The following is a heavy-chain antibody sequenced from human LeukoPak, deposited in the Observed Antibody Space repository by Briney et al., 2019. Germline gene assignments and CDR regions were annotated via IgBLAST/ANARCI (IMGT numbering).Heavy chain of an antibody. CDR3: AKERRGFYMDV. Sequence: GGSLRLSCAASGFTFRDHAMQCVRQAPGQGLEWVALIGYDGSDTRYADSVKGRYTISRDNSKNTLYLQMNSLRAEDTALYYCAKERRGFYMDVWGKGTTVTVSS. CDR1: GFTFRDHA. J-gene: IGHJ6*04. CDR2: IGYDGSDT. V-gene: IGHV3-30*02. D-gene: IGHD2/OR15-2a*01.